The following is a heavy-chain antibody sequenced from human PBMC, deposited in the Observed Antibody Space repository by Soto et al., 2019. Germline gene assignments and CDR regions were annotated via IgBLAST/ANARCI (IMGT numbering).Heavy chain of an antibody. CDR2: IYYSGST. J-gene: IGHJ6*02. V-gene: IGHV4-31*03. CDR3: ARVPPYEFWSGYRISNGMDV. Sequence: QVQLQESGPGLVKPSQTLSLTCTVSGGSISSGGYYWSWIRQHPGKGLEWIGYIYYSGSTSYNPSLKSRVTISVDTSKNQSSRKLSSVTAADTAVYYCARVPPYEFWSGYRISNGMDVWGQGTTVTVSS. CDR1: GGSISSGGYY. D-gene: IGHD3-3*01.